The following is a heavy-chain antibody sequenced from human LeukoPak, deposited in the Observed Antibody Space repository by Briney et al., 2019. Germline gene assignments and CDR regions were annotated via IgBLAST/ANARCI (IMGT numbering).Heavy chain of an antibody. V-gene: IGHV4-59*01. CDR3: AKGGTYGGGADY. CDR1: GASISRDY. J-gene: IGHJ4*02. D-gene: IGHD1-26*01. CDR2: IYNGGST. Sequence: PSETLSLTCTVSGASISRDYWTWIRQPPGKGLEWIGYIYNGGSTTYSPSLNSRVTILLDTSNNQVSLRLSSVTAADTAVYYCAKGGTYGGGADYWGQGTLVTVSS.